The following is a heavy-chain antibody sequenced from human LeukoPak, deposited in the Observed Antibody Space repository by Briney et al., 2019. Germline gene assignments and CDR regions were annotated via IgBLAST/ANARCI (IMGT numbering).Heavy chain of an antibody. J-gene: IGHJ3*02. Sequence: ASVKVSCKVSGYTLTELSMHWVRQAPGKGLEWMGGFDPEDGGTIYAQKFQGRVTMTEDTSTDTAYMELSSLRSEDTAVYYCATSIIIAARLDDAFDIWGQGTMVTVSS. V-gene: IGHV1-24*01. CDR3: ATSIIIAARLDDAFDI. D-gene: IGHD6-6*01. CDR2: FDPEDGGT. CDR1: GYTLTELS.